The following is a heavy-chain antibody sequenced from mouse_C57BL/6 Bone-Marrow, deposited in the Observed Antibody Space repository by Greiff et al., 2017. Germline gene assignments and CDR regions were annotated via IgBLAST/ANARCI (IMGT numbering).Heavy chain of an antibody. V-gene: IGHV1-54*01. J-gene: IGHJ1*03. D-gene: IGHD3-1*01. CDR1: GYAFTNYL. CDR2: INPGSGGT. CDR3: ARSGARGGWYFDV. Sequence: QVQLQQSGAELVRPGTSVKVSCKASGYAFTNYLIEWVKQRPGQGLEWIGVINPGSGGTNYNEKFKGKATLTADKSSSTAYMQLSSLTSEDAAVYFCARSGARGGWYFDVWGTGTTVTVSS.